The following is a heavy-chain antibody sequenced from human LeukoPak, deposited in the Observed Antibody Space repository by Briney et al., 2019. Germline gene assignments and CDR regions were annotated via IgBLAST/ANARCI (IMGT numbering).Heavy chain of an antibody. Sequence: GGSLRLSCAASGFTFSSYAMIWVRQAPGKGLEWVSSISDSGGSTYYADSAKGRFTISRDNSKNTLYLQMNSLRAEDTAVYYCAKVSHSSWQNDAFDIRGQGTMVTVSS. V-gene: IGHV3-23*01. CDR1: GFTFSSYA. D-gene: IGHD6-13*01. CDR3: AKVSHSSWQNDAFDI. CDR2: ISDSGGST. J-gene: IGHJ3*02.